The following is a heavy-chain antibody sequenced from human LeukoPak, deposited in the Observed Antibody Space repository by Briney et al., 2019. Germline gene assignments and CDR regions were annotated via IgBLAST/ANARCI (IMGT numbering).Heavy chain of an antibody. Sequence: SGPTLVKPTQTLTLTCTFSGFSLSTSGVGVGWIRQPPGKALEWLALIYWDDDKRFSPSLKSRLTITKDTSKNQVVLKMTNMDPVDTATYCCAHLIAARSYFDYWGQGTLVTVSS. CDR3: AHLIAARSYFDY. J-gene: IGHJ4*02. V-gene: IGHV2-5*02. CDR2: IYWDDDK. CDR1: GFSLSTSGVG. D-gene: IGHD6-25*01.